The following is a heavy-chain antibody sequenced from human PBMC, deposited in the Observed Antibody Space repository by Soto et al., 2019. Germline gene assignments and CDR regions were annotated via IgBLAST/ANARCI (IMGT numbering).Heavy chain of an antibody. D-gene: IGHD5-12*01. J-gene: IGHJ6*02. Sequence: EVQLVESGGGLVQPGGSLRLSCAASGFTFSSYSMNWVRQAPGKGLEWVSYISSSSSTIYYADSVKGRFTISRDNAKNPLYLQMNSLSAEDTAVYYCARADSGYAHGYYHYGMDVWGQGTTVTVSS. CDR2: ISSSSSTI. CDR1: GFTFSSYS. V-gene: IGHV3-48*01. CDR3: ARADSGYAHGYYHYGMDV.